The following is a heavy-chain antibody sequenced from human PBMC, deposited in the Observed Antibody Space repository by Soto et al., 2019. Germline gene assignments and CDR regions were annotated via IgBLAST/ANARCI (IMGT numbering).Heavy chain of an antibody. CDR2: ICWDDDK. J-gene: IGHJ6*03. D-gene: IGHD5-12*01. CDR3: EHENGYSGYDYPALYYYMDV. V-gene: IGHV2-5*02. CDR1: GFSLSTSGVG. Sequence: QITLKESGPTLVKPTQTLTLTCTFSGFSLSTSGVGVGWLRQPPGKALEWVALICWDDDKRYSPSLKSTLTINKDTSKIQVVLTMTNMDPVATATYYCEHENGYSGYDYPALYYYMDVWGKGTTVTVSS.